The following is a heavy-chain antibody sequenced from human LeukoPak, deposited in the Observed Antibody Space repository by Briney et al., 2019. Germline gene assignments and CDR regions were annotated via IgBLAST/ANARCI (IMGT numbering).Heavy chain of an antibody. D-gene: IGHD2-2*02. CDR3: ARIRCGHSDEICYNY. Sequence: SESLSLTCAVHGVSFRAHYWSWIRPSPGKGLEWIGETNPGGQTNYNPSLKSRVTISVGPSENRFSLRLTSVTAADTAVYFCARIRCGHSDEICYNYWGRGTLVTVSS. CDR2: TNPGGQT. CDR1: GVSFRAHY. V-gene: IGHV4-34*01. J-gene: IGHJ4*02.